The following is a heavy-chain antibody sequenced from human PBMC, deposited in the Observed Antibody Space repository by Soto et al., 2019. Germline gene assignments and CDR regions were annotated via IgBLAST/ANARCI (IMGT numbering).Heavy chain of an antibody. CDR3: ARWWSGSRQGFDP. D-gene: IGHD3-3*01. Sequence: QVQLQESGPGLVKPSQTLSLTCTVSGGPISSGDYYWSWIRQHPGKGLEWIGYIYYSGSTYYNPTLKSRVTLSVATSKNQFSLKLSSVTAADTAVYYCARWWSGSRQGFDPWGQGTLVTVSS. CDR1: GGPISSGDYY. J-gene: IGHJ5*02. V-gene: IGHV4-31*03. CDR2: IYYSGST.